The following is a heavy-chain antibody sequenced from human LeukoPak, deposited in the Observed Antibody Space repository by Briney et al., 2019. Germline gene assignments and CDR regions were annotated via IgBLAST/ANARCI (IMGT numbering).Heavy chain of an antibody. D-gene: IGHD2-2*01. CDR1: GGSISSSYYY. CDR2: IYYSGST. CDR3: ARVTLIVVVAWFDP. V-gene: IGHV4-39*07. Sequence: PSETLSLTCTVSGGSISSSYYYWGWIRQPPGKGLEWIGSIYYSGSTYYNPSLKSRVTISVDTSKNQFSLKLNSVTAADTAVYYCARVTLIVVVAWFDPWGQGTLVIVSS. J-gene: IGHJ5*02.